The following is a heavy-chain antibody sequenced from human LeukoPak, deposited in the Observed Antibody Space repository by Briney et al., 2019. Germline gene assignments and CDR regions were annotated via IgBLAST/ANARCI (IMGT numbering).Heavy chain of an antibody. Sequence: PGGTLRLSCTASGFSISSDSINWVRQAPGKGLEWVSYIGGTSNMENYADSVKGRFSLSRDNAKNSVYLQMNSLRGEDTAVYYCTRDTPFGGYWGQGTLVTVSS. V-gene: IGHV3-48*01. J-gene: IGHJ4*02. D-gene: IGHD3-16*01. CDR3: TRDTPFGGY. CDR2: IGGTSNME. CDR1: GFSISSDS.